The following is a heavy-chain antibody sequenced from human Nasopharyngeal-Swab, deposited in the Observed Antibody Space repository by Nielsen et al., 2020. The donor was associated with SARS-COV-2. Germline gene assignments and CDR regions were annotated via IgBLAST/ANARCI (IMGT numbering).Heavy chain of an antibody. J-gene: IGHJ6*02. V-gene: IGHV3-30*03. CDR1: GFTFSSYG. CDR3: ARGNSGWSLNYYYYGMDV. CDR2: ISYDGSNK. Sequence: GESLKISCAASGFTFSSYGMHWVRQAPGKGLEWVAVISYDGSNKYYADSVKGRFTISRDNSKNTLYLQMNSLRAEDTAVYYCARGNSGWSLNYYYYGMDVWGQGTTVTVSS. D-gene: IGHD6-19*01.